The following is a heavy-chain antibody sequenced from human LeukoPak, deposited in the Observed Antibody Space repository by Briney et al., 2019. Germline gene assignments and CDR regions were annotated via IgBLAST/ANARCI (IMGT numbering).Heavy chain of an antibody. CDR2: INHSGST. D-gene: IGHD3-16*01. CDR1: GGSFSGYY. CDR3: ARVITSAREEVDY. J-gene: IGHJ4*02. V-gene: IGHV4-34*01. Sequence: SETLSLTCAVYGGSFSGYYWSWIRQPPGKGLEWIGEINHSGSTNYNPSLKSRVTISVDTSKNQFSLKLGSVTAADTAVYYCARVITSAREEVDYWGQGTLVTVSS.